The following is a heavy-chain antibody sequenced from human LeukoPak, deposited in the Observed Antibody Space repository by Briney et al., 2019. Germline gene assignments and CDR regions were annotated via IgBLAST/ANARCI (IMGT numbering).Heavy chain of an antibody. CDR1: GYSISSGYY. Sequence: PSETLSLTCAVSGYSISSGYYWSWIRQPAGKGLEWIGRIYTSGSTNYNPSLKSRVTMSVDTSKNQFSLKLSSVTAADTAVYYCAREQTTEVAFDIWGQGTMVTVSS. J-gene: IGHJ3*02. D-gene: IGHD4-11*01. CDR2: IYTSGST. CDR3: AREQTTEVAFDI. V-gene: IGHV4-4*07.